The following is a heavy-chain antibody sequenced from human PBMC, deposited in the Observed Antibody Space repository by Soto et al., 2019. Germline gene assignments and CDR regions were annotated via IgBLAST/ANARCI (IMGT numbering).Heavy chain of an antibody. Sequence: QVQLVQSGAEVKKPGSSVKVSCKASGGTFSSYAISWVRQAPGQGLEWMGGIIPIFGTANYAQKFQGRVTITADESTSTAYMELSSLRSEDTAVYYCARVICPLVASYCSSTSCYRDYYYYGMDVWGQGTTVTVSS. CDR3: ARVICPLVASYCSSTSCYRDYYYYGMDV. V-gene: IGHV1-69*01. J-gene: IGHJ6*02. CDR1: GGTFSSYA. CDR2: IIPIFGTA. D-gene: IGHD2-2*01.